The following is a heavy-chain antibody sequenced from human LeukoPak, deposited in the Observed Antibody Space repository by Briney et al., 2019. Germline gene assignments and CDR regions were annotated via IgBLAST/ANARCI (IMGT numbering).Heavy chain of an antibody. J-gene: IGHJ4*02. CDR3: TRGFWGWEVDY. CDR2: ITANGSPI. CDR1: GFTFSDYY. D-gene: IGHD3-16*01. V-gene: IGHV3-11*04. Sequence: PGWSLRLSCAASGFTFSDYYMGWIRQAPGKGLEGVSYITANGSPIYYADSMKGRFTMSRDNAKKSLYLQMNSLSAEVTAVYYCTRGFWGWEVDYWGQGTLVTVSS.